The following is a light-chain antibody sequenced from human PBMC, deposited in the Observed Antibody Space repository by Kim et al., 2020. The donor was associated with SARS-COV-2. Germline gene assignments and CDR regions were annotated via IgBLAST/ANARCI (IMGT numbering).Light chain of an antibody. Sequence: SPGERATRSCSASQSVRSSLAWYQQKPGQAPRLLIYDASIRATGVPARFTGSGSGTEFTLTISSLQSEDFAVYFCQQYYTWSALTFGGGTKVDIK. CDR2: DAS. CDR3: QQYYTWSALT. CDR1: QSVRSS. J-gene: IGKJ4*01. V-gene: IGKV3D-15*01.